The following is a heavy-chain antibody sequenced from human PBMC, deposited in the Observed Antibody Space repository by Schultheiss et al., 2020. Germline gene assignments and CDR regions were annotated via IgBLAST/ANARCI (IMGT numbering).Heavy chain of an antibody. V-gene: IGHV3-21*01. D-gene: IGHD1-7*01. CDR1: GFTFSKYD. Sequence: GGSLRLSCAASGFTFSKYDMHWVRQAPGKGLEWVSSISSSSSYIYYADSVKGRFTISRDNAKNSLYLQMNSLRAEDTAVYYCARDPRRLELRWINWFDPWGQGTLVTVSS. J-gene: IGHJ5*02. CDR3: ARDPRRLELRWINWFDP. CDR2: ISSSSSYI.